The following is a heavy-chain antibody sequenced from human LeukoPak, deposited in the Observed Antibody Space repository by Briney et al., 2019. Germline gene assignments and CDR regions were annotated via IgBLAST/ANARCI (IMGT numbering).Heavy chain of an antibody. V-gene: IGHV1-2*02. CDR2: IRSNNNGI. J-gene: IGHJ4*02. D-gene: IGHD5-24*01. Sequence: GASVKVSCKASGYTFTGYYMHWVRQAPGQGLEWMGWIRSNNNGIKFTQKFQGGLTMTRDASSNTAYMELRGLRSDDTAIYYCARDPVDGYGHLDHWGQGSLVTVSS. CDR1: GYTFTGYY. CDR3: ARDPVDGYGHLDH.